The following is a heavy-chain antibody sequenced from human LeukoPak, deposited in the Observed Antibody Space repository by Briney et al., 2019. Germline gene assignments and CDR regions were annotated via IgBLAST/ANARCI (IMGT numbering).Heavy chain of an antibody. CDR1: GFTFSSYS. J-gene: IGHJ4*02. CDR2: ISSSSSYI. CDR3: ARGLVSRYYYDSSGYGI. Sequence: GGSLRLSCAASGFTFSSYSMNWVRQAPGKGLEWVSSISSSSSYIYYADSVKGRFTISRDNAKNSLYLQMNSLRAEDTAVYYCARGLVSRYYYDSSGYGIWGQGTLVTVSS. D-gene: IGHD3-22*01. V-gene: IGHV3-21*01.